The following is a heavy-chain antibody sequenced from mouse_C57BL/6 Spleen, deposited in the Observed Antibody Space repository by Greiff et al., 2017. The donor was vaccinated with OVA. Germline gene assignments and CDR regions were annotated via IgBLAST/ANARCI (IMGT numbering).Heavy chain of an antibody. CDR2: ISHGGSYT. CDR1: GFTFSSYA. V-gene: IGHV5-4*01. CDR3: ARDEGGRLGYFGV. Sequence: EVQGVESGGGLVKPGGSLKLSCAASGFTFSSYALSWVRQTPEKRLEWVATISHGGSYTSYPDNVKGRFTISRDNATNNRYLQMSHLKAEDTAMYYCARDEGGRLGYFGVWGTGTTVTVAS. J-gene: IGHJ1*03.